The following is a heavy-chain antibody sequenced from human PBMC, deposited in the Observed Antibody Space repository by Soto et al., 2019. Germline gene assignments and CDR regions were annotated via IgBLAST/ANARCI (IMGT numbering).Heavy chain of an antibody. CDR1: GGSISSYY. Sequence: SETLFLTCTVSGGSISSYYWSWIRQPPGKGLEWIGYIFYSGSTDYNPSLKSRVTISVDTSKNQFSLKLSSVTAADTAVYYCARRGIVGATTPYDAFDIWGQGTMVTV. V-gene: IGHV4-59*08. CDR3: ARRGIVGATTPYDAFDI. CDR2: IFYSGST. D-gene: IGHD1-26*01. J-gene: IGHJ3*02.